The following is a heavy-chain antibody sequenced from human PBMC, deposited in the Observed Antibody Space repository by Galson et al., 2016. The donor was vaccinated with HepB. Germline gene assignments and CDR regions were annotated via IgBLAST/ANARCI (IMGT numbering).Heavy chain of an antibody. CDR1: GGSISSAYS. CDR3: VRNSGSSHHHWSFDL. D-gene: IGHD1-26*01. J-gene: IGHJ2*01. V-gene: IGHV4-30-2*01. Sequence: TLSLTCVVSGGSISSAYSWSWIRQPPGKGLEWIGYMSQSGTSYNNPSLNSRVTISVDRSKNQFSLRLSSVTAADTAVYYCVRNSGSSHHHWSFDLWGRGTLVTVSS. CDR2: MSQSGTS.